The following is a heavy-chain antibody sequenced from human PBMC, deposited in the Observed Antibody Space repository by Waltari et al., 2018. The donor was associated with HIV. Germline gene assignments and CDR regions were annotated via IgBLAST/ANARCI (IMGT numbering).Heavy chain of an antibody. CDR1: EDTLTNYW. CDR3: VRDRAPFIGGFGWDGMDV. D-gene: IGHD3-16*01. V-gene: IGHV3-7*01. CDR2: IKQDGSET. Sequence: EVQLVQSGGGLVQPGGSLRLSCAASEDTLTNYWMNWVRQAPGKGLEWVANIKQDGSETYYVDSVEGRFTISRDNTKNSLYLQMNSLRVEDTAVYYCVRDRAPFIGGFGWDGMDVWGQGTTVTVSS. J-gene: IGHJ6*02.